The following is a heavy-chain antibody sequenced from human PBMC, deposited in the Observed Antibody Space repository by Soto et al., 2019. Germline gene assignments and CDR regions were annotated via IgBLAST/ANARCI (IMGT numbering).Heavy chain of an antibody. CDR3: AASIFYYGMDV. V-gene: IGHV5-51*01. Sequence: GESLKISCNGSGYSFTNYWIGWVRQMPGKGLEWMGIIYPGDSDTKYNPSFQGQVTISADKSITTTYLQWSSLKASDTAIYYCAASIFYYGMDVWGQGTTVTVSS. CDR2: IYPGDSDT. J-gene: IGHJ6*02. CDR1: GYSFTNYW.